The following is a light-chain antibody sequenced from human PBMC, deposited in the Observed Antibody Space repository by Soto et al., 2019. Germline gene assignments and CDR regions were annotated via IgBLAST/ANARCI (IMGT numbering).Light chain of an antibody. CDR2: DVS. J-gene: IGKJ4*01. CDR3: QQRSNWPPRLS. CDR1: QSVGTY. V-gene: IGKV3-11*01. Sequence: EIVLTQSPATLSLSPGERATLSCRASQSVGTYLAWYQQRPGQAPRLLIYDVSNRVTGVPARFSGSGSGTDFTLTISSLQPEDFAVYYCQQRSNWPPRLSVGGGTKVDIK.